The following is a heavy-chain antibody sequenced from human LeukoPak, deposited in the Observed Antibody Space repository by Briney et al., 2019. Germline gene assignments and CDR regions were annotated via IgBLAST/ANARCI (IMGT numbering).Heavy chain of an antibody. CDR2: IRNTGGFT. D-gene: IGHD5-12*01. Sequence: PGGSLRLSCAASGFTFSSFSMSWVRQAPGKGLEWVSAIRNTGGFTYYRDSVKGRFTISRDNSKNTLYLQMNSLRAEDTAVYYCAKASTRWLAAYWGQGTLVTVSS. CDR3: AKASTRWLAAY. J-gene: IGHJ4*02. V-gene: IGHV3-23*01. CDR1: GFTFSSFS.